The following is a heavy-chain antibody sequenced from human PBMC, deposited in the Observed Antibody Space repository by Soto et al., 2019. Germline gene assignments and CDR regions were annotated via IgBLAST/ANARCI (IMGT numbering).Heavy chain of an antibody. CDR2: IYYSGST. D-gene: IGHD2-8*01. J-gene: IGHJ6*02. CDR1: GGSISSGDYY. CDR3: ARDEWSPYYYNYYGMDV. Sequence: QVQLQESGPGLVKPSQTLSLTCTVSGGSISSGDYYWSWIRQPPGKGLEWIGYIYYSGSTYYNPSLKSRVTISVDKYKNQFTLKLSSVTAADTAVYYCARDEWSPYYYNYYGMDVWGQGTTVTVSS. V-gene: IGHV4-30-4*01.